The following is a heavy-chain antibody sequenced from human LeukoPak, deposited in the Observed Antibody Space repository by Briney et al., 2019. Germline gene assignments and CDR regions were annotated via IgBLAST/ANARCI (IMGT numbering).Heavy chain of an antibody. CDR2: INPNSGGT. J-gene: IGHJ6*03. CDR3: ARDVGYDSYYYYYMDV. V-gene: IGHV1-2*02. CDR1: GYTFTGYY. D-gene: IGHD5-12*01. Sequence: ASVKVSCKASGYTFTGYYMHWVRQAPGQGLEWMGWINPNSGGTNYAQKFQGRVTMARDTSISTAYMELSRLRSDDTAVYYCARDVGYDSYYYYYMDVWGKGTTVTVSS.